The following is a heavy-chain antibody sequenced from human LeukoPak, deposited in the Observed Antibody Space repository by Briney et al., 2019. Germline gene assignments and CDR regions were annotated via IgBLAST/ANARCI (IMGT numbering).Heavy chain of an antibody. CDR1: GGSIRSYY. V-gene: IGHV4-59*08. Sequence: SETLSLACSVSGGSIRSYYWSWIRQPPGKGLEWNGYIYYSGNTNYNPSLKSRVTISEDTSKDQFSLKLSSVTAADTAVYYCARYRNYYFDYWGQGTLVTVSS. J-gene: IGHJ4*02. CDR3: ARYRNYYFDY. D-gene: IGHD3-10*01. CDR2: IYYSGNT.